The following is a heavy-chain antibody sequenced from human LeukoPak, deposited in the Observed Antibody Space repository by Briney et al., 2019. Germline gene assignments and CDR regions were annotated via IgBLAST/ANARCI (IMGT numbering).Heavy chain of an antibody. Sequence: GGSLRLSCAASGFTFRDYTMNWVRQAPGKGLEWVANIKQDGSEKYYVDSVKGRFTISRDNAKNSLYLQMNSLRAEDTAVYYCARDPDTYYDPCYWGQGTLVTVSS. V-gene: IGHV3-7*01. J-gene: IGHJ4*02. D-gene: IGHD3-22*01. CDR1: GFTFRDYT. CDR3: ARDPDTYYDPCY. CDR2: IKQDGSEK.